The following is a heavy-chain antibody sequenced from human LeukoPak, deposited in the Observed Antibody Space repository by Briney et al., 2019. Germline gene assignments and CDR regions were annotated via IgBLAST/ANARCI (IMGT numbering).Heavy chain of an antibody. CDR1: GYTFSTYW. V-gene: IGHV5-51*01. Sequence: GESLKISCEGSGYTFSTYWIGWVRQMPGKGLEWMGVIYPTDSDAKYSPSFQGQVTISVDKSISTVYLQWNSLKASDSAMYYCAQTREGWFGEFRWGQGTLVTVSS. CDR2: IYPTDSDA. CDR3: AQTREGWFGEFR. D-gene: IGHD3-10*01. J-gene: IGHJ4*02.